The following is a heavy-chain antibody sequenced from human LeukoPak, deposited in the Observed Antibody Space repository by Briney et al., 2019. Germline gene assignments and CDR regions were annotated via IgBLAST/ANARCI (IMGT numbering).Heavy chain of an antibody. CDR3: ASLDPKFPGYCSGGSCFEG. Sequence: SETLSLTCAVYGGSFSGYYWSWIRQPPGKGLEWIGEINHSGSTNYNPSLKSRVTISVDTSKNQFSLKLSSVTAADTAVYYCASLDPKFPGYCSGGSCFEGWGQGTLVTVSS. V-gene: IGHV4-34*01. J-gene: IGHJ4*02. CDR1: GGSFSGYY. CDR2: INHSGST. D-gene: IGHD2-15*01.